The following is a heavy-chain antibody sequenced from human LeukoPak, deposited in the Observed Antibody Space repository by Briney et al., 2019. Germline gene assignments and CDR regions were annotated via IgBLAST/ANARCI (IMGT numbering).Heavy chain of an antibody. CDR3: ARVGSYDFWSGYYDY. CDR2: ISSSSSTI. V-gene: IGHV3-48*01. CDR1: GFTFSSYS. D-gene: IGHD3-3*01. Sequence: GGSLRLSCAASGFTFSSYSINWVRQAPGKGLEWVSYISSSSSTIYYADSVKGRFTISRDNAKNSLYLQMNSLRAEDTAVYYCARVGSYDFWSGYYDYWGQGTLVTVSS. J-gene: IGHJ4*02.